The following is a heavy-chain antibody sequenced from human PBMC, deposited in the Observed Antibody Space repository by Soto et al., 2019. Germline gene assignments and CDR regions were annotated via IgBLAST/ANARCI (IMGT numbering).Heavy chain of an antibody. D-gene: IGHD3-9*01. J-gene: IGHJ4*02. CDR1: GFSFTSCF. CDR2: INPSGGST. V-gene: IGHV1-46*01. CDR3: ARDKGSDILTGPAYYFDY. Sequence: RASVKVSCKASGFSFTSCFFRWVRQAPGQGLEWMGIINPSGGSTKYAQKFQDRFTMTRDTSTSTVYMELTSLRSEDTAVYYCARDKGSDILTGPAYYFDYWGQGTLVTVSS.